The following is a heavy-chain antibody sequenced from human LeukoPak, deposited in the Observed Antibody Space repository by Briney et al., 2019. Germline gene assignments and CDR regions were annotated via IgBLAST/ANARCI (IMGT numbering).Heavy chain of an antibody. Sequence: GGSLRLSCAASGFNFANYGMSWVRQAPGKGLEWVSTISDSGRRTYYADSVKGRFTISRDNSKSSLYLQMTNLRAEDTALYYCAAVRGRREMGDYWGQGTLVTVPS. CDR3: AAVRGRREMGDY. D-gene: IGHD5-24*01. J-gene: IGHJ4*02. CDR1: GFNFANYG. CDR2: ISDSGRRT. V-gene: IGHV3-23*01.